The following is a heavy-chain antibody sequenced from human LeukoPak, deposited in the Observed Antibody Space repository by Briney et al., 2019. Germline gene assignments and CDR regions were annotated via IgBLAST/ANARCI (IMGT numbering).Heavy chain of an antibody. CDR2: INQSGFP. J-gene: IGHJ6*03. CDR3: ATQSSSDYFYYTDV. V-gene: IGHV4-34*01. CDR1: GESFSGYF. Sequence: SETLSLTCAVSGESFSGYFWNWIRQPPGKGLEWIGEINQSGFPKYNPSLTSRVTISIDTSKNHFSLKLTSVTAADTAVYYCATQSSSDYFYYTDVWGKGTTVTVSS. D-gene: IGHD3-16*02.